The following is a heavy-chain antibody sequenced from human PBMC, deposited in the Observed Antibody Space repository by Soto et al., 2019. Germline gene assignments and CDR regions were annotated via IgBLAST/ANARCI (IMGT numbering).Heavy chain of an antibody. CDR1: GFTFSSYS. CDR2: ISSSSSYI. Sequence: EVQLVESGGGLVKPGGSLRLSCAASGFTFSSYSMNWVRQAPGKGLEWVSSISSSSSYIYYADSVKGRFTISRDNAKNSLYLQMNSLRAEDTAVYYCARDGEAAASYFYYWGQGTLVTV. D-gene: IGHD6-13*01. J-gene: IGHJ4*02. CDR3: ARDGEAAASYFYY. V-gene: IGHV3-21*01.